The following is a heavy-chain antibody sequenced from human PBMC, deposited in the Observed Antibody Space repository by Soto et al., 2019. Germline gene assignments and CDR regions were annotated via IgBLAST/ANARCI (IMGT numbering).Heavy chain of an antibody. CDR2: INAGNGNT. D-gene: IGHD3-3*01. V-gene: IGHV1-3*01. CDR1: GYTFTSYA. Sequence: ASVKVSCKASGYTFTSYAMHWVRQAPGQRLEWMGWINAGNGNTKYPQKFQGRVTITRDTSASTAYMELSGLRSEDTAVYYCARDPNANYDFWSAPGTRYYYYGMDVWGQGTTVTVSS. J-gene: IGHJ6*02. CDR3: ARDPNANYDFWSAPGTRYYYYGMDV.